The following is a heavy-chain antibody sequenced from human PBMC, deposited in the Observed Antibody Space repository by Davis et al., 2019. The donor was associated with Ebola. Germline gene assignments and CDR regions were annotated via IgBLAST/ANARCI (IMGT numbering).Heavy chain of an antibody. CDR2: INHSGST. CDR3: ARHRHYGMDV. J-gene: IGHJ6*02. CDR1: GGSFSGYY. V-gene: IGHV4-34*01. Sequence: SEILSLTCAVYGGSFSGYYWSWIRQPPGKGLEWIGEINHSGSTNYNPSLKSRVTISVDTSKNQFSLKLSSVTAADTAVYYCARHRHYGMDVWGQGTTVTVSS.